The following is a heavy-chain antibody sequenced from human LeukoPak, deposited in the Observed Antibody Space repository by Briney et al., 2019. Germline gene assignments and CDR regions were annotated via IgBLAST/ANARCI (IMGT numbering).Heavy chain of an antibody. CDR3: ARDPVADYYDSSAVDY. V-gene: IGHV3-11*04. CDR2: ISGSGSTI. Sequence: GGSLRLSCAASGFIFTDYFMSWIRQAPGKGLEWVAYISGSGSTIYYADSVKGRFTISRNNAKNSLYLQMNSLRAEDTVVYYCARDPVADYYDSSAVDYWGQGTLVTVSS. J-gene: IGHJ4*02. CDR1: GFIFTDYF. D-gene: IGHD3-22*01.